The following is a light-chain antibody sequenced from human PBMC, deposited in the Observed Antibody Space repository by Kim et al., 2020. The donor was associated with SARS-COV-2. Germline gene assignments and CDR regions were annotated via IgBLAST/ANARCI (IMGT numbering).Light chain of an antibody. J-gene: IGLJ2*01. V-gene: IGLV2-14*03. Sequence: QSVVTQPASVSGSPGQSITISCTGTSSDVGGYNYVSWYQQHPGKAPKLMIYDVSNRPSGVSNRFSGSKSGNTASLTISGLQADDEADYYCSSYTSSSTVVFGGGTQLTVL. CDR2: DVS. CDR3: SSYTSSSTVV. CDR1: SSDVGGYNY.